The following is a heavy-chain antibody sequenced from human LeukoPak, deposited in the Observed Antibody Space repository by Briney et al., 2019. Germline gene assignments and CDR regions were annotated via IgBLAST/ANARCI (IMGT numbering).Heavy chain of an antibody. CDR2: ISGSGGDT. D-gene: IGHD3-3*01. V-gene: IGHV3-23*01. J-gene: IGHJ4*02. CDR1: GFTFSSYA. CDR3: AKGGTQFWSPDC. Sequence: GGSLRLSCAASGFTFSSYAMSWVRQAPGKGLEWISSISGSGGDTYYADSVKGRFTISRDNSKNTPYLQMNSLRAEDTDVYYCAKGGTQFWSPDCWGQGSLVTVSS.